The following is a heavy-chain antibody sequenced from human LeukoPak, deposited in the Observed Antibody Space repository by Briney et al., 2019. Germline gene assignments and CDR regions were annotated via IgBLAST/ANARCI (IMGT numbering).Heavy chain of an antibody. CDR1: GFTVSSNY. CDR2: IYSGGST. J-gene: IGHJ4*02. Sequence: GGSLRLSCAAPGFTVSSNYMSWVRQAPGKGLEWVSVIYSGGSTYYADSVKGRFTISRDNSKNTLYLQMNSLRAEDTAVYYCARSDSSGYYPNYWGQGTLVTVSS. D-gene: IGHD3-22*01. V-gene: IGHV3-66*02. CDR3: ARSDSSGYYPNY.